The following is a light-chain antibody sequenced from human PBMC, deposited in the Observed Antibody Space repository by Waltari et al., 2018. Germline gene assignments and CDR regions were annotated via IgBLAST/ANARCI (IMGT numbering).Light chain of an antibody. J-gene: IGLJ2*01. CDR1: SSNIGAGYD. CDR2: GND. CDR3: QSYDDSLRASV. Sequence: QSVLTQAPSVFGAPGQRVTISCSGGSSNIGAGYDVHWYQQLPGTAPKLLIYGNDNRPSRVPDRFSASKSGTSASLAITGLQADDEAIYFCQSYDDSLRASVFGGGARLTVL. V-gene: IGLV1-40*01.